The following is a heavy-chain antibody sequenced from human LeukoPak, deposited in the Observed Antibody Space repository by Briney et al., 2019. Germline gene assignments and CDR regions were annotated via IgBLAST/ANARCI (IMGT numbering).Heavy chain of an antibody. V-gene: IGHV3-64*02. CDR2: IGSDGGST. CDR1: GFTFSTYA. CDR3: AKAVAARTGGVDY. D-gene: IGHD6-6*01. Sequence: GGSLRLSCAASGFTFSTYAMHWVRQAPGKGLQFVSAIGSDGGSTYYADSVKGRFTISRDNSKNTLYLQMGSLRAEDMAVYYCAKAVAARTGGVDYWGQGTLVTVSS. J-gene: IGHJ4*02.